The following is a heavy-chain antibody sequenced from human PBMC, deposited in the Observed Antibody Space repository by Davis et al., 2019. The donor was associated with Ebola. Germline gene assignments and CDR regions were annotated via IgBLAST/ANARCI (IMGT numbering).Heavy chain of an antibody. CDR2: IYTGDSDT. CDR3: ARAPYYYDVSGYYADY. CDR1: GYSFTNYW. D-gene: IGHD3-22*01. J-gene: IGHJ4*02. V-gene: IGHV5-51*01. Sequence: GESLKISCKGSGYSFTNYWIGWVRQMPGKGLEWMGIIYTGDSDTRYSPSFRGQVTISAEKSIRAAYLQWSSLKASDTAMYYCARAPYYYDVSGYYADYWGQGTLVTVSS.